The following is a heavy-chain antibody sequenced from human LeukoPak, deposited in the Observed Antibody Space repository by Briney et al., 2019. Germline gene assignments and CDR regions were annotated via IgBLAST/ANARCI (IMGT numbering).Heavy chain of an antibody. CDR3: AKDEGERWLQLYYFDY. D-gene: IGHD5-24*01. Sequence: PGGSLRLSCAASGFTFSTYSMHWVRQAPGKGLEWVAIISYDGSKKYYADSVKGRFTISRDNSKNTLYLQMNSLRAEDTAVYYCAKDEGERWLQLYYFDYWGQGILVTVSS. CDR1: GFTFSTYS. V-gene: IGHV3-30*04. J-gene: IGHJ4*02. CDR2: ISYDGSKK.